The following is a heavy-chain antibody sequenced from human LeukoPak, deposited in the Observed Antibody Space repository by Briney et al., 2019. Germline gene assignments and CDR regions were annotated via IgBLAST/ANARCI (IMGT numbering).Heavy chain of an antibody. D-gene: IGHD1-26*01. V-gene: IGHV3-74*01. CDR3: ARTGRGASTTNY. CDR1: GFPFNNYW. Sequence: GGSLRLSCAASGFPFNNYWIHWVRQVPGKGLVWVSRINVDGSDTAYADAVKGRFTISRDNAKNTVFLQMNSLRAEDTARYYCARTGRGASTTNYRGQGTLVNIS. CDR2: INVDGSDT. J-gene: IGHJ4*02.